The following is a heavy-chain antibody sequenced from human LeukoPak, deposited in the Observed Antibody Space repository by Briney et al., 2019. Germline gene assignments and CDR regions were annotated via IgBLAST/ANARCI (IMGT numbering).Heavy chain of an antibody. J-gene: IGHJ6*04. CDR2: INPSGGST. Sequence: ASVKVSCKASGYTFTSNYMHWVRQAPGQGLEWMGIINPSGGSTSYAQKFQGRVTMTRDTSTSTVYMELSSLRSEDTAVYYCARDRHYRSGSLHYYYYYGMDVWGKGTTVTVSS. D-gene: IGHD3-10*01. V-gene: IGHV1-46*01. CDR3: ARDRHYRSGSLHYYYYYGMDV. CDR1: GYTFTSNY.